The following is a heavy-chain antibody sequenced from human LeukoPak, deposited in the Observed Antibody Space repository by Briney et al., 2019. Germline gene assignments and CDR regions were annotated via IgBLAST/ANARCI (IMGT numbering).Heavy chain of an antibody. CDR2: MNQDDTES. CDR3: ARDAYDDASES. V-gene: IGHV3-7*01. J-gene: IGHJ5*02. D-gene: IGHD3-3*01. CDR1: GFSFSDHW. Sequence: PGGSLRLSCEASGFSFSDHWMSWLRQAPGKGLEWVANMNQDDTESFYVDSVKGRFTISRDNAKKLVYLQMNSLRAEDTAVYYCARDAYDDASESWGQGTLVTVSS.